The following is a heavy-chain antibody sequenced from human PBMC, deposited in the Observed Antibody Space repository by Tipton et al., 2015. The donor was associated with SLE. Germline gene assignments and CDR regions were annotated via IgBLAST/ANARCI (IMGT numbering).Heavy chain of an antibody. CDR3: ARHSSTTVTTGYFDF. J-gene: IGHJ4*02. D-gene: IGHD4-17*01. V-gene: IGHV4-59*08. CDR2: IYYSGST. Sequence: GLVKPSETLSLTCGVSGGSFSGYYWSWIRQPPGKGLEWVGFIYYSGSTNYNPSLKSRVTISVDTSKNQFSLKLSSVTAADTAVYYCARHSSTTVTTGYFDFWGQGTLVTVSS. CDR1: GGSFSGYY.